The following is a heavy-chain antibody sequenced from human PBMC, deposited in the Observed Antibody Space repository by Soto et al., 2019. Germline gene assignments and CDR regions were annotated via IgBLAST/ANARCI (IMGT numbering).Heavy chain of an antibody. CDR1: GDSVSSNSAA. V-gene: IGHV6-1*01. J-gene: IGHJ4*02. D-gene: IGHD6-6*01. CDR2: TYYRSKWYN. CDR3: ARVPRIAVSRDFHX. Sequence: PSQTLSLTCAISGDSVSSNSAAWNWIRQSPSRGLEWMGSTYYRSKWYNYYAVSVKSRITINPDTSKNQFYLQLNSVTPEETAVYYCARVPRIAVSRDFHXWGQGTLVTVSX.